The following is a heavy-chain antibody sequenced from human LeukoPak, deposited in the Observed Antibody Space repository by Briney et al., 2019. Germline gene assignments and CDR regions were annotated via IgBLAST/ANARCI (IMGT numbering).Heavy chain of an antibody. Sequence: PSETLSLTCAVSGGSISSGSYCWSWIRQPAGKGLEWIGHIHTSGNTNYNPSLKSRVPISVDTSKNQFSLKLSSVTAADTAVYYCARALLTPLPDWGQGTLVTVSS. D-gene: IGHD1-14*01. CDR2: IHTSGNT. J-gene: IGHJ4*02. CDR1: GGSISSGSYC. CDR3: ARALLTPLPD. V-gene: IGHV4-61*09.